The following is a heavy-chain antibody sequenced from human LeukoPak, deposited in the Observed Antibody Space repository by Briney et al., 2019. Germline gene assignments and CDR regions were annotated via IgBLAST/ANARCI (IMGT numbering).Heavy chain of an antibody. CDR1: GFTVISNY. J-gene: IGHJ5*02. CDR3: AKWVTMVRGATHWFDP. D-gene: IGHD3-10*01. Sequence: SGGSLRLSCAASGFTVISNYMSWVRQAPGKGLEWVSVIYSGGITYYADSVKGRFTISRDNSKNTLYLQMNSLRAEDTAVYYCAKWVTMVRGATHWFDPWGQGTLVTVSS. CDR2: IYSGGIT. V-gene: IGHV3-66*01.